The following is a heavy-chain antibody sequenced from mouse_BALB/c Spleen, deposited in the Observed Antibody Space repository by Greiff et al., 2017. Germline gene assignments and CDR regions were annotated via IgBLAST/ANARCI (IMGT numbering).Heavy chain of an antibody. CDR1: GFTFSSYG. V-gene: IGHV5-6*01. Sequence: DVHLVESGGDLVKPGGSLKLSCAASGFTFSSYGMSWVRQTPDKRLEWVATISSGGSYTYYPDSVKGRFTISRDNAKNTLYLQMSSLKSEDTAMYYCARHDYYGSSPYWYFDVWGAGTTVTVSS. J-gene: IGHJ1*01. CDR3: ARHDYYGSSPYWYFDV. D-gene: IGHD1-1*01. CDR2: ISSGGSYT.